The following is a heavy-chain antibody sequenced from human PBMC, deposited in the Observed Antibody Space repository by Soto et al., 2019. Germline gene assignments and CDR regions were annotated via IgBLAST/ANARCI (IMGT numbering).Heavy chain of an antibody. CDR3: ARGTGYSSGWWSRFPYFDY. D-gene: IGHD6-19*01. V-gene: IGHV1-8*01. CDR2: MNPNSGNT. CDR1: GYTFTSYD. Sequence: ASVKVSCKASGYTFTSYDINWVRQATGQGLEWMGWMNPNSGNTGYAQKFQGRVTMTRNTSISQAYMELSSLRSEDTAVYYCARGTGYSSGWWSRFPYFDYWGQGTLVTVSS. J-gene: IGHJ4*02.